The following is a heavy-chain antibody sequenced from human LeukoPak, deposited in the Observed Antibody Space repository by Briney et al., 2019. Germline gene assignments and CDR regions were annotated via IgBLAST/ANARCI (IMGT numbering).Heavy chain of an antibody. D-gene: IGHD3-22*01. J-gene: IGHJ4*02. CDR1: GFTFDDYA. Sequence: GGSLRLSCGASGFTFDDYAMHWVRQAPGKGLEWVSGISWNSGSIGYADSVKGRFTISRDNAKNSLYLQMNSLRAEDTALYYCAKDSSGYLDYWGQGTLVTVSS. CDR3: AKDSSGYLDY. V-gene: IGHV3-9*01. CDR2: ISWNSGSI.